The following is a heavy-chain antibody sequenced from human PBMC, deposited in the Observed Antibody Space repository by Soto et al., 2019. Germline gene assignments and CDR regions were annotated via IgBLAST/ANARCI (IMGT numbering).Heavy chain of an antibody. CDR2: ISGSGGST. CDR3: AKDFDGGLCSGGSCYPGNWFDP. V-gene: IGHV3-23*01. Sequence: GGSLRLSCAASGFTFSSYAMSWVRQAPGKGLEWVSAISGSGGSTYYADSVKGWLSISRDNSKNTLYLQMNSLRAEDTAVYYCAKDFDGGLCSGGSCYPGNWFDPWGQGTLVTVSS. J-gene: IGHJ5*02. D-gene: IGHD2-15*01. CDR1: GFTFSSYA.